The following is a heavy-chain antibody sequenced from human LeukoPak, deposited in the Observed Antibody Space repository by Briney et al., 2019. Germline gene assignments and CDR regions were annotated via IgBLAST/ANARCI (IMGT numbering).Heavy chain of an antibody. D-gene: IGHD5-18*01. CDR3: ARVGYSYSITDWSRTGLGAYATKHYYYMDV. J-gene: IGHJ6*03. Sequence: SETLSLTCAVYGGSFSDYSWSWIRQPPGKGLEWIGEINPSGGTNHNPSLMGRVSMSVDTSKNQISLRVSSLTAADTAVYYCARVGYSYSITDWSRTGLGAYATKHYYYMDVWGKGTTVTVSS. V-gene: IGHV4-34*01. CDR2: INPSGGT. CDR1: GGSFSDYS.